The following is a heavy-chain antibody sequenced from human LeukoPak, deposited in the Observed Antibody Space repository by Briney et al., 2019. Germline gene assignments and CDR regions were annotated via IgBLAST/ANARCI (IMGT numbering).Heavy chain of an antibody. Sequence: GASVKVSCTASGYTFINYDINWVRQATGQGLEWMGWMNPHTGNSGYKEKFQGRVTMTRDTSINTAYMELSGLESEDSAIYYCARSIAMIRGPPGYWGQGTQVTVSS. CDR1: GYTFINYD. V-gene: IGHV1-8*01. CDR2: MNPHTGNS. CDR3: ARSIAMIRGPPGY. D-gene: IGHD3-10*01. J-gene: IGHJ4*02.